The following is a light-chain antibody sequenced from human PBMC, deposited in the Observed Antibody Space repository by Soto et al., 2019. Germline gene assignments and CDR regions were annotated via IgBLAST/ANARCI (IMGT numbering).Light chain of an antibody. CDR2: DAS. CDR1: QSVSSY. CDR3: KQRSNWPPT. Sequence: EIVLTQSPATLSLSPGERATLSCRASQSVSSYLAWYQQKPGQAPRLLIYDASNRATGIPARFSGSGSGTDFTLTISSLEPEDFAVYYCKQRSNWPPTCGQGTRLEIK. V-gene: IGKV3-11*01. J-gene: IGKJ5*01.